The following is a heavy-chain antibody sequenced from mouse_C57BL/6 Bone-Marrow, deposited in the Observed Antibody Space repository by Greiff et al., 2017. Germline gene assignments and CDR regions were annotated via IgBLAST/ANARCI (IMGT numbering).Heavy chain of an antibody. Sequence: EVQLVESGGDLVKPGGSLKLSCAASGFTFSSYGMSWVRQTPDKRLEWVATISSGGSYTDYPARVKGRFTISRDNAKNTLYLQMSSLKSEDTALYDCASCTAVAPYFDYGGQGTTLTVSS. CDR3: ASCTAVAPYFDY. J-gene: IGHJ2*01. D-gene: IGHD1-1*01. CDR1: GFTFSSYG. CDR2: ISSGGSYT. V-gene: IGHV5-6*01.